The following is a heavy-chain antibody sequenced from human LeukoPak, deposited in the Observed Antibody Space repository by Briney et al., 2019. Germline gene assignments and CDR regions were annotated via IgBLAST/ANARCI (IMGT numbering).Heavy chain of an antibody. V-gene: IGHV3-66*01. Sequence: GGSLRLSCAASGFSVSSNYMSWVRQAPGKGLEWVSLIFSDGSTYYADSVKGRITISRDSSKKTLYLQMNSLRAEDTAVYFCARLIVSGSYDYFDYWGQGTLVTVSS. D-gene: IGHD1-26*01. J-gene: IGHJ4*02. CDR2: IFSDGST. CDR3: ARLIVSGSYDYFDY. CDR1: GFSVSSNY.